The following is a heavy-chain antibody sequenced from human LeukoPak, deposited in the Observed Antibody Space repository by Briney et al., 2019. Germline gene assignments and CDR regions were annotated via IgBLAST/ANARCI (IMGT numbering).Heavy chain of an antibody. CDR2: IYYSGST. D-gene: IGHD2-2*01. V-gene: IGHV4-30-4*01. CDR3: AREIQQTRYFDL. Sequence: PSQTLSLACTVSGGSISSGDYYWSWIRQPPGKGLEWIGYIYYSGSTYYNPSLKSRVTISVDTSKNQFSLKLSSVTAADTAVYYCAREIQQTRYFDLWGRGTLITVSS. CDR1: GGSISSGDYY. J-gene: IGHJ2*01.